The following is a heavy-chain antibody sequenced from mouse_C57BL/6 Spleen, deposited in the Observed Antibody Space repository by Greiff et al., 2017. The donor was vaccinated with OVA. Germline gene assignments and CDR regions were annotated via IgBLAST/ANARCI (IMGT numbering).Heavy chain of an antibody. CDR2: IYPSDSET. V-gene: IGHV1-61*01. D-gene: IGHD1-1*01. J-gene: IGHJ3*01. CDR3: ARGNYYGSSPWFAY. CDR1: GYTFTSYW. Sequence: QVQLQQPGAELVRPGSSVKLSCKASGYTFTSYWMDWVKQRPGQGLEWIGNIYPSDSETHYNQKFKDKATLTVDKSSSTAYMQLSSLTSEDSAVYDCARGNYYGSSPWFAYWGQGTLVTVSA.